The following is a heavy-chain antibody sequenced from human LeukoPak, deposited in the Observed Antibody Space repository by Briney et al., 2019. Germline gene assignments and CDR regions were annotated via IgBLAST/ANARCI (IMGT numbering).Heavy chain of an antibody. CDR2: INHSGST. J-gene: IGHJ4*02. Sequence: SETLSLTCAVYGGSLSGYYWSWIRQPPGKGLEWIGEINHSGSTNYNPSLKSRVTISVDTSKNQFSLKLTSVTAADTAIYYCARDGVGVYSGSYYGYWGQGTLVTVSS. CDR1: GGSLSGYY. D-gene: IGHD1-26*01. CDR3: ARDGVGVYSGSYYGY. V-gene: IGHV4-34*01.